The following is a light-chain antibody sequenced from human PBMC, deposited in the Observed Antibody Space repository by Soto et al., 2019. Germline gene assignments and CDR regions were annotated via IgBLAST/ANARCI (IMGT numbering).Light chain of an antibody. V-gene: IGKV3-11*01. Sequence: EIVLTQSPATLSLSPGERATLSCRASQSISTHLAWYQQKPCQAPRLVLYDASNSATRIPARFSGSGSGTDFTLTSSSREPEDFAVYYCQQRVKWPLTFGGGTKVEIK. CDR3: QQRVKWPLT. CDR1: QSISTH. CDR2: DAS. J-gene: IGKJ4*01.